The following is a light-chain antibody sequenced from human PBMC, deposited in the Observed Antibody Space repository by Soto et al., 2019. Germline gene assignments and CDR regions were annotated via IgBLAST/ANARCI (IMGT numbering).Light chain of an antibody. J-gene: IGKJ1*01. CDR1: QSISFY. CDR2: GAS. V-gene: IGKV1-6*01. Sequence: IQMTQSPSSLSASVGDRITITCRASQSISFYLNWYQQKPGKAPKFLMYGASFLQSGVPSRFSGSGSGTDFTLTISSLQPEDFATYYCLQDYNYSWTFGQGTKV. CDR3: LQDYNYSWT.